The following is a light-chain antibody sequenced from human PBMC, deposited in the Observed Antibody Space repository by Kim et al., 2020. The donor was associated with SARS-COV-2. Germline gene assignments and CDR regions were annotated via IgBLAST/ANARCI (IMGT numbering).Light chain of an antibody. CDR3: SSYTSTSLVV. V-gene: IGLV2-14*03. Sequence: QSALTQPASVSGSPGQSITISCTGTSSDVGGYNHVSWYQQHPRKAPKLMIFDVSNRPSGVSNRFSGSKSGNTASLTISGLQAEDEADYYCSSYTSTSLVVFGGGTKSPS. CDR2: DVS. J-gene: IGLJ2*01. CDR1: SSDVGGYNH.